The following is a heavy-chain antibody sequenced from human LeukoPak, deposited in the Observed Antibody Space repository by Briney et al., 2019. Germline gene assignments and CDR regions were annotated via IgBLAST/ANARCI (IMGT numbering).Heavy chain of an antibody. D-gene: IGHD2-2*02. V-gene: IGHV4-31*03. CDR1: GGSISSGGYY. Sequence: PSETLSLTCTVSGGSISSGGYYWSWIRQHPGKGLEWIGYIYYSGSTYYNPSLKSRVTISVDTSKNQFSLKLSSVTAADTAVYYCARVGVPAAIIYYLDYWGQGTLVTVSS. CDR3: ARVGVPAAIIYYLDY. J-gene: IGHJ4*02. CDR2: IYYSGST.